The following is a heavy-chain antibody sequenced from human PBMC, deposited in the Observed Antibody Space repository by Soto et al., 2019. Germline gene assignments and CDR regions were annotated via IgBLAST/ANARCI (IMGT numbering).Heavy chain of an antibody. Sequence: PGGSLRLSCAASGFTFSSYGMHWVRQAPGKGLEWVAVISYDGSNKYYADSVKGRFTISRDNSKNTLYLQMNSLRAEDTAVYYCAKEAPYYYDSSGPFDIWGQGTMVTVSS. CDR2: ISYDGSNK. CDR3: AKEAPYYYDSSGPFDI. J-gene: IGHJ3*02. V-gene: IGHV3-30*18. D-gene: IGHD3-22*01. CDR1: GFTFSSYG.